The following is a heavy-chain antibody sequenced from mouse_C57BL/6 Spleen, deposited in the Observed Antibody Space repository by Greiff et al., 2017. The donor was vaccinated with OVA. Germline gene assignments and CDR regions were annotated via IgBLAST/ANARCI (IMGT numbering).Heavy chain of an antibody. V-gene: IGHV1-52*01. CDR1: GYTFTSYW. CDR2: IDPSDSET. Sequence: QVHVKQSGAELVRPGSSVKLSCKASGYTFTSYWMHWVKQRPIQGLEWIGNIDPSDSETHYNQKFKDKATLTVDKSSSTAYMQLSSLTSEDSAVYYCARFTTVVATGYFDYWGQGTTLTVSS. J-gene: IGHJ2*01. D-gene: IGHD1-1*01. CDR3: ARFTTVVATGYFDY.